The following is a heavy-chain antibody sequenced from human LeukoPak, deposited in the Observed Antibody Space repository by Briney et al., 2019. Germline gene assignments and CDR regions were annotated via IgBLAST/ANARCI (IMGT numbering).Heavy chain of an antibody. CDR2: TRDKPNTYTT. V-gene: IGHV3-72*01. J-gene: IGHJ3*02. D-gene: IGHD2-15*01. Sequence: GGSLRLSCATSGFTFSDQYMDWVRQAPGKGLEWVGRTRDKPNTYTTEYAASVKGRFTISSDDYKNSLYLLMNSLKIEDTAIYYCARVVADVFDIWGQGTMVTVSS. CDR3: ARVVADVFDI. CDR1: GFTFSDQY.